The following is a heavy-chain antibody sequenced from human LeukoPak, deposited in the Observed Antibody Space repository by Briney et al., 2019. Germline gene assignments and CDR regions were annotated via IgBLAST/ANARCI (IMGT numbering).Heavy chain of an antibody. CDR3: AKATYYYDSHGYNGVFDY. D-gene: IGHD3-22*01. J-gene: IGHJ4*02. CDR2: VSGTADNT. CDR1: GFTINSYA. Sequence: GGSLRLSCAASGFTINSYAMSGVRQAPGKGLEWVSAVSGTADNTYYAESVNGRFTISRDNSKNTLYLQMNSLGAEDAGVYYCAKATYYYDSHGYNGVFDYWGQGALVTLSA. V-gene: IGHV3-23*01.